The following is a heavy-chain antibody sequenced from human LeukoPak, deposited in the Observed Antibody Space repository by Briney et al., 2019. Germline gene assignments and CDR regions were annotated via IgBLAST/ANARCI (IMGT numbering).Heavy chain of an antibody. CDR1: GFTFSSYW. CDR2: INSDETST. V-gene: IGHV3-74*01. J-gene: IGHJ4*02. Sequence: GGSLRLSCAASGFTFSSYWMHWVRQAPGKGLVWFSRINSDETSTSYADSVKGRFTISRDNAQKTLYLQMNSLRAEDTAVYYCATSTYCSGGSCYSRTFQYWGQGTLVTVSS. CDR3: ATSTYCSGGSCYSRTFQY. D-gene: IGHD2-15*01.